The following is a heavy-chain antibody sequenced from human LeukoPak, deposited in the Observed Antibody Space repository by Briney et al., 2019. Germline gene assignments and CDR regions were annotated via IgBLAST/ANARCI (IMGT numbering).Heavy chain of an antibody. CDR2: ISGDGGST. CDR3: AKGGRYYYDSSGYYYDPSGYYYGMDV. Sequence: GGSLRLSCAASGFTFDDYAMHWVRQAPGKGLEWVSLISGDGGSTYYADSVKGRFTISRDNSKNSLYLQMNSQRTEDTALYYCAKGGRYYYDSSGYYYDPSGYYYGMDVWGQGTTVTVS. V-gene: IGHV3-43*02. D-gene: IGHD3-22*01. CDR1: GFTFDDYA. J-gene: IGHJ6*02.